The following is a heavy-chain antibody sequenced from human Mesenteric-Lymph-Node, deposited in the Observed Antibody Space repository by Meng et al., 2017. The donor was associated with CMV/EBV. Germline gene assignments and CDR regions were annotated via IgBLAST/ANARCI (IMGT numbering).Heavy chain of an antibody. Sequence: SGPTLVKPTQTLTLTCTFSGFSLSTSEVGVGWIRQPPGKALEWLALIYWNDDQRYNPSLKSRLTITKGTSKNQVVLTMTSMDPVDTATYYCAHRLQRSHYSFDYWGQGTLVTVSS. CDR2: IYWNDDQ. CDR1: GFSLSTSEVG. V-gene: IGHV2-5*01. J-gene: IGHJ4*02. D-gene: IGHD5-24*01. CDR3: AHRLQRSHYSFDY.